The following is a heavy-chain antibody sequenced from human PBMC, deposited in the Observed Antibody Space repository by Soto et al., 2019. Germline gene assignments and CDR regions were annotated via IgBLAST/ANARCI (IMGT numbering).Heavy chain of an antibody. D-gene: IGHD2-2*01. Sequence: SETLSLTCAVYGGSFSGYYWSWIRQPPGKGLEWIGEINHSGSTNYNPSLKSRVTISVDTSKNQFSLKLSSVTAADTAVYYCARDRGVVPAAISHYYYGMDVWGQGTTVS. CDR1: GGSFSGYY. J-gene: IGHJ6*02. V-gene: IGHV4-34*01. CDR3: ARDRGVVPAAISHYYYGMDV. CDR2: INHSGST.